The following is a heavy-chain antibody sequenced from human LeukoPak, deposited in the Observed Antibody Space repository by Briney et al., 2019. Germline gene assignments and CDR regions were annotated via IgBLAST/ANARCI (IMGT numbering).Heavy chain of an antibody. CDR1: GFTFSSYG. CDR3: ATRYDYVWGSPFDY. Sequence: GGSLRLSCAASGFTFSSYGMHWVRQAPGKGLDWVAVISNDGSKKYYADSVKGRFTISRDNSKNTLSLQVSSLRTEDTAVYYCATRYDYVWGSPFDYWGQGTLVTVSS. CDR2: ISNDGSKK. D-gene: IGHD3-16*01. J-gene: IGHJ4*02. V-gene: IGHV3-30*03.